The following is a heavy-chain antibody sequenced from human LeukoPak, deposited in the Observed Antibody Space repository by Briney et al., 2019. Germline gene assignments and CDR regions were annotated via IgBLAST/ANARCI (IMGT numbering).Heavy chain of an antibody. CDR1: GGSISSYY. J-gene: IGHJ4*02. CDR2: IYYSGST. V-gene: IGHV4-59*12. CDR3: AREKVGRNFDY. Sequence: SETLSLTCTVSGGSISSYYWSWIRQPPGKGLEWIGYIYYSGSTYYNPSLKSRVTISVDTSKNQFSLKLSSVTAADTAVYYCAREKVGRNFDYWGQGTLVTVSS.